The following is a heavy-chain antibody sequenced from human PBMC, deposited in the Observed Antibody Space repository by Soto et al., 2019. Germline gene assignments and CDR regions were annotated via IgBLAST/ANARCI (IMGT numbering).Heavy chain of an antibody. CDR2: IYSGGST. Sequence: GGSLRLSCAASGFTVSSNYMCWVRQAPGKGLEWVSVIYSGGSTYYADSVKGRFTISRDNSKNTLYLQMNSLRAEDTAVYYCARGALYYAFDIWGQGTMVTVSS. D-gene: IGHD1-26*01. V-gene: IGHV3-53*01. J-gene: IGHJ3*02. CDR1: GFTVSSNY. CDR3: ARGALYYAFDI.